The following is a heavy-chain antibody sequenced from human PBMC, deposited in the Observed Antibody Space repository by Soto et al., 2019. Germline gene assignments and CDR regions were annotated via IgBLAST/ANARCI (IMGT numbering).Heavy chain of an antibody. CDR1: GFTFSSYA. CDR2: ISGSGGST. Sequence: PGGSLRLSCAASGFTFSSYAMSWVRQAPGKGLEWVSAISGSGGSTYYADSVKGRFTISRDNSKNTLYLQMNSLRAEDTAVYYCAKLRFLEWLFLGYYYGMDVWGQGTTVTVSS. D-gene: IGHD3-3*01. J-gene: IGHJ6*02. V-gene: IGHV3-23*01. CDR3: AKLRFLEWLFLGYYYGMDV.